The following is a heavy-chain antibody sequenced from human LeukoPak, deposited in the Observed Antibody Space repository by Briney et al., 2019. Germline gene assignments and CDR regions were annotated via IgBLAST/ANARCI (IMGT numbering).Heavy chain of an antibody. V-gene: IGHV3-7*01. J-gene: IGHJ4*02. CDR1: GFTFNSYW. CDR2: IKQDGSDK. Sequence: GGSLRLSCAASGFTFNSYWMSWVRQAPGEGLEWVANIKQDGSDKYYVDSAKGRFTISRDNDKSSLFLQMYSLRVDDTAMYYCARRGYSSSWDVPDYWGQGTLVTVSS. D-gene: IGHD6-13*01. CDR3: ARRGYSSSWDVPDY.